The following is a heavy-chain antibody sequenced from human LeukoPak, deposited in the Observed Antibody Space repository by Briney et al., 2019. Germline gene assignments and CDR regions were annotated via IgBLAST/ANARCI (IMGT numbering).Heavy chain of an antibody. CDR2: IKQDGSEK. J-gene: IGHJ4*02. V-gene: IGHV3-7*05. CDR1: GFTFSSYW. CDR3: ARLGFYYDSSGYYWFFDY. D-gene: IGHD3-22*01. Sequence: PGGSLRLSCAASGFTFSSYWMSWVRQAPGKGLEWVANIKQDGSEKYYVDSVEGRFTISRDNAKNSLYLQMNSLRAEDTAVYYCARLGFYYDSSGYYWFFDYWGQGTLVTVSS.